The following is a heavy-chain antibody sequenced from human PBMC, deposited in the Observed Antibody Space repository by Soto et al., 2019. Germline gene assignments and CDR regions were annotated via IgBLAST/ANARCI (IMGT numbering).Heavy chain of an antibody. CDR1: GFTFSIHS. CDR3: ARDLSSTSAFDY. D-gene: IGHD2-2*01. CDR2: ISSSSSYI. J-gene: IGHJ4*02. Sequence: PGGSLRLSCAASGFTFSIHSMNWFRQAPGKGLEWVSSISSSSSYIYYADSVKGRFTISRDNAKNSLYLQMNSLRAEDTAVYYCARDLSSTSAFDYWGQGTLVTVSS. V-gene: IGHV3-21*01.